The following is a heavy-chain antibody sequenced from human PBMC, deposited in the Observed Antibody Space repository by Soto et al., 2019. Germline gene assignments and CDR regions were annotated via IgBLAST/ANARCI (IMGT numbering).Heavy chain of an antibody. CDR1: GFTFTTYS. CDR2: ISNTGSTI. D-gene: IGHD4-17*01. J-gene: IGHJ4*02. V-gene: IGHV3-48*01. CDR3: ARGTMTAVSKTDS. Sequence: QPGGSLRLSCAASGFTFTTYSMNWVRLAPGKGLEWLSYISNTGSTIYYADSVKGRFTISRDNAKNSLYLQMSGLRVEDTAVYYCARGTMTAVSKTDSWGQGALVTVSS.